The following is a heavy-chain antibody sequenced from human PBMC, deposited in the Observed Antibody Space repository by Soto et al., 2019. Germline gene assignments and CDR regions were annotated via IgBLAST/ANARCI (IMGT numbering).Heavy chain of an antibody. V-gene: IGHV4-30-4*01. CDR3: ARFHAFPGDHFDY. CDR1: GGSISSGDYY. D-gene: IGHD2-21*02. Sequence: SETLSLTCTVSGGSISSGDYYWSWIRQPPGKGLEWIGYIYYSGSTYYNPSLKSRVTISVDTSKNQFSLKLSSVTAADTAVYYCARFHAFPGDHFDYWGQGTLVTVSS. CDR2: IYYSGST. J-gene: IGHJ4*02.